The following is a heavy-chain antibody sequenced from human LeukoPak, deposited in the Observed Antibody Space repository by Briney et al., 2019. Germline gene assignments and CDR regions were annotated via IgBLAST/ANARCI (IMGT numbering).Heavy chain of an antibody. CDR2: ITSSGTNT. CDR3: ARDALRDSSGYSPRFDY. J-gene: IGHJ4*02. Sequence: GGSLRLSCAASGFTFSSYAMSWVRQAPGKGLEWVSGITSSGTNTYYADSVKGRFTISRDNSKNMLYLQMNSLRAEDTAVYYCARDALRDSSGYSPRFDYWGQGTLVTVSS. CDR1: GFTFSSYA. V-gene: IGHV3-23*01. D-gene: IGHD3-22*01.